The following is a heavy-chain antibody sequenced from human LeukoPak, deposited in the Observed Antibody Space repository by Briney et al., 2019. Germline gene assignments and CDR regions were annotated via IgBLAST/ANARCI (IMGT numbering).Heavy chain of an antibody. V-gene: IGHV3-7*01. CDR3: ARSRSGYSYGPPNWYFDL. J-gene: IGHJ2*01. D-gene: IGHD5-18*01. CDR1: GFTFSSYW. Sequence: GGSLRLSCAASGFTFSSYWMSWVRQAPGKGLEWVANIKQDGSVKYYVDSVKGRFTISRDNAKNSLYLQMNSLRAEDTAVYYCARSRSGYSYGPPNWYFDLWGRGTLVTVSS. CDR2: IKQDGSVK.